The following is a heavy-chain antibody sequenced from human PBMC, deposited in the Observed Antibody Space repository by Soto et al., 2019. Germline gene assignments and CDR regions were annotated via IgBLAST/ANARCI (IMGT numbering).Heavy chain of an antibody. D-gene: IGHD6-6*01. Sequence: PGESLKISCKGSGYSFTSYWIGWVRQMPGKGLEWMGIIYPGDSDTRYSPSFQGQVTISADKSISTAYLQWSSLKASDTAMYYCASSIAALGDAFDIWGQGTMVTVSS. J-gene: IGHJ3*02. V-gene: IGHV5-51*01. CDR3: ASSIAALGDAFDI. CDR2: IYPGDSDT. CDR1: GYSFTSYW.